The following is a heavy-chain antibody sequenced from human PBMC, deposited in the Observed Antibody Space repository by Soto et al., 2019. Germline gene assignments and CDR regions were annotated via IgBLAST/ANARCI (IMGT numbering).Heavy chain of an antibody. V-gene: IGHV1-2*04. CDR3: ARGGGQQLVRSKGTYYYGMDV. CDR2: INPNSGGT. D-gene: IGHD6-13*01. J-gene: IGHJ6*02. Sequence: GASVKVTCKASGYTFTRYHMHWVRQAPGQGLEWMGRINPNSGGTNYAQRFKGWVTMPRDTSSSPAYMELSRLRSDDTAVYYWARGGGQQLVRSKGTYYYGMDVWGQGTTVTVSS. CDR1: GYTFTRYH.